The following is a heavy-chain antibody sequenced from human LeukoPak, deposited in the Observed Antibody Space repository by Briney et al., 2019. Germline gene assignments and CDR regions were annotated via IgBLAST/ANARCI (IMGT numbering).Heavy chain of an antibody. D-gene: IGHD2-2*01. CDR1: GFTYSNFA. CDR3: ARGGVVPATTGDY. Sequence: GGSLRLSRAASGFTYSNFAMHWVRQAPGKGLEYVSAISSNGGSTYYANSVKGRFTISRDNSKNTLYLQMGSLRAEDMAVYYCARGGVVPATTGDYWGRGTLVTVSS. J-gene: IGHJ4*02. V-gene: IGHV3-64*01. CDR2: ISSNGGST.